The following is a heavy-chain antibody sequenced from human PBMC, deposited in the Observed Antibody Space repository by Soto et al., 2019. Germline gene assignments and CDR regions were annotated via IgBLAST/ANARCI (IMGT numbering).Heavy chain of an antibody. V-gene: IGHV5-10-1*01. J-gene: IGHJ6*02. CDR2: IDPSDSYT. CDR1: GYSFTSYW. D-gene: IGHD2-2*01. Sequence: GESLKISCKGSGYSFTSYWISWVRQMPGKGLEWMGRIDPSDSYTSHSPSFQGHVTISADKSISTAYLQWSSLKASDTAMYYCASSPRGYCSSTSCRELGNYYGMDVWGQGTTVTVSS. CDR3: ASSPRGYCSSTSCRELGNYYGMDV.